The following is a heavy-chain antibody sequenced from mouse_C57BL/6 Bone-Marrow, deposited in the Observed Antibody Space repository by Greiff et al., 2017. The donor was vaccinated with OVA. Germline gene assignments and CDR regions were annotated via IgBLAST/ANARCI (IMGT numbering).Heavy chain of an antibody. J-gene: IGHJ4*01. Sequence: VQLQQSGAELAKPGASVKLSCKASGYTFTSYWMHWVKQRPGQGLEWIGYINPSSGYTKYNQKFKDKATLTADKSSSTAYMQLSSLTYEDAAVYYCARVGYQYYYAMDYWGQGTSVTVSS. D-gene: IGHD2-14*01. V-gene: IGHV1-7*01. CDR3: ARVGYQYYYAMDY. CDR1: GYTFTSYW. CDR2: INPSSGYT.